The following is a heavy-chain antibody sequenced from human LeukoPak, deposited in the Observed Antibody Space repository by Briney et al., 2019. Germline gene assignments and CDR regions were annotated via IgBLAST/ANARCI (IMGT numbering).Heavy chain of an antibody. Sequence: PGGSLRLSCEASGFTFSSYWMSWVRQAPGKGLEWVANIKRDGSEKYYVDSVKGRFTISRDNAKNSLCLQINSVRAEDTAVYFCARAGYSSGWSNYFYYMDAWGTGTTVTVS. V-gene: IGHV3-7*01. D-gene: IGHD6-19*01. CDR1: GFTFSSYW. CDR2: IKRDGSEK. J-gene: IGHJ6*03. CDR3: ARAGYSSGWSNYFYYMDA.